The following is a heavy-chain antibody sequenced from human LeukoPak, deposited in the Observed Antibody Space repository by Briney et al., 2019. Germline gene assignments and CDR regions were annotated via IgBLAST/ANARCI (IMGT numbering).Heavy chain of an antibody. CDR2: ISSSRNTI. CDR3: AREYSSSSGSVSDY. V-gene: IGHV3-48*02. J-gene: IGHJ4*02. D-gene: IGHD6-6*01. Sequence: GGSLRLSCAASGFSFSSYSMNWVRQAPGKGLEWVSYISSSRNTIYYADPVKGRFTISRDNAKNSLYLQMNSLRDEDTAVYYCAREYSSSSGSVSDYWGQGTLGTVSS. CDR1: GFSFSSYS.